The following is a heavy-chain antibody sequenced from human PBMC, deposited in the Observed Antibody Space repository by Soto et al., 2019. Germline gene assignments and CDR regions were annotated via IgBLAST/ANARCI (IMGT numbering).Heavy chain of an antibody. Sequence: GGSLRLSCAASGFTVSSNYMSWVRQAPGKGLEWVSVIYSGGSTYYADSVKGRFTISRHNSKNTLYLQMNSLRAEDTAVYYCARDILIGTTGYYMDVWGKGTTVTVSS. CDR3: ARDILIGTTGYYMDV. CDR1: GFTVSSNY. D-gene: IGHD2-8*02. V-gene: IGHV3-53*04. CDR2: IYSGGST. J-gene: IGHJ6*03.